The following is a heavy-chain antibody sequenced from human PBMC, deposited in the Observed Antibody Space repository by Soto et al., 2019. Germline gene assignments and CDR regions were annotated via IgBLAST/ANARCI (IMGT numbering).Heavy chain of an antibody. CDR2: IYTSGST. V-gene: IGHV4-4*07. Sequence: SETLSLTCTVSGGSISSYYWSWIRQPAGKGLEWIGRIYTSGSTNYNPSLKSRVTISVDTSKNQLSLKLSSVTAADTAVYYCARGRKDYSSSWYVGWGQGTLVTVSS. CDR3: ARGRKDYSSSWYVG. J-gene: IGHJ4*02. D-gene: IGHD6-13*01. CDR1: GGSISSYY.